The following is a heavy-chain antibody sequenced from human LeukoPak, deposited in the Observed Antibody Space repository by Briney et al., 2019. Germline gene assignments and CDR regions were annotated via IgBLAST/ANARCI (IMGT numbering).Heavy chain of an antibody. CDR1: GGSITTDC. CDR3: ARDMVSTWPYFYSYYYMDV. D-gene: IGHD6-13*01. J-gene: IGHJ6*03. CDR2: IHGNGST. V-gene: IGHV4-4*07. Sequence: SETPSLTCTVSGGSITTDCWIWIRQPPGKGLEWIGRIHGNGSTNYNPSLKSRVTMSLDTSKSQFSLKLPSVTAADTALYYCARDMVSTWPYFYSYYYMDVWGQGTTVAVSS.